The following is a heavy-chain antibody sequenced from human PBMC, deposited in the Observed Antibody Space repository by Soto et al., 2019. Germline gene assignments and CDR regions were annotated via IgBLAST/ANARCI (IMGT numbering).Heavy chain of an antibody. J-gene: IGHJ6*02. D-gene: IGHD6-13*01. Sequence: QVQLVQSGAEVKKPGSSVKISCKASGGTFNSHAISWVRQAPGQGLEWMGGIIPIFRTTNYAQKFQGRVTXXAXXSTSPGYLELSSLRSDDTAVYYCARPYSSSLENSYYYAVDVWGQGTTVTVSS. CDR1: GGTFNSHA. V-gene: IGHV1-69*12. CDR2: IIPIFRTT. CDR3: ARPYSSSLENSYYYAVDV.